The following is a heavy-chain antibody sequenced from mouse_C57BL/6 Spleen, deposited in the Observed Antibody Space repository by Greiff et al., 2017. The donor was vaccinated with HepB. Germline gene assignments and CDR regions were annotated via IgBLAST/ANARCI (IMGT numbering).Heavy chain of an antibody. D-gene: IGHD1-1*01. CDR3: ARSIYYYGSSYYFDY. J-gene: IGHJ2*01. Sequence: QVQLQQPGAELVKPGASVKLSCKASGYTFTSYWMQWVKQRPGQGLEWIGEIDPSDSYTNYNQKFKGKATLTVDTSSSTAYMQLSSLTSEDSAVYYGARSIYYYGSSYYFDYWGQGTTLTVSS. CDR2: IDPSDSYT. CDR1: GYTFTSYW. V-gene: IGHV1-50*01.